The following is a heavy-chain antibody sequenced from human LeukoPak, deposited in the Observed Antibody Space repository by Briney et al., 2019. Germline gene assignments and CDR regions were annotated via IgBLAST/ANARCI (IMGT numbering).Heavy chain of an antibody. CDR3: AREDDSSGYLD. J-gene: IGHJ4*02. CDR1: GGTFSSYT. CDR2: IIPILGIA. Sequence: VASVKVSCKASGGTFSSYTISWVRQAPGQGLEWMGRIIPILGIANYAQKFQGRVTITADKSTSTAYMELSSLRSEDTAVHYCAREDDSSGYLDWGQGTLVTVSS. D-gene: IGHD3-22*01. V-gene: IGHV1-69*02.